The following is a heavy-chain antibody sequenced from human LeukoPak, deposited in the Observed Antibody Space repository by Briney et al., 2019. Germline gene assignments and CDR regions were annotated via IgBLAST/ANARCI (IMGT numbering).Heavy chain of an antibody. D-gene: IGHD2-21*01. CDR1: GYTFSRYG. J-gene: IGHJ4*02. Sequence: PGGSLRLSCVASGYTFSRYGVRWVREAPGKGLQWVAEIWYDESKKYYTDSVKGRFTISRDDSKNTLYLQMNSLRAEDSAKYYCARDGGIGLDYWGQGTLVTVSS. V-gene: IGHV3-33*01. CDR3: ARDGGIGLDY. CDR2: IWYDESKK.